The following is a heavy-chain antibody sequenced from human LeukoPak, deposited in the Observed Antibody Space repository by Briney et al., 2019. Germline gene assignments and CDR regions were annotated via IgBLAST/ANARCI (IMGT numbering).Heavy chain of an antibody. V-gene: IGHV3-7*01. CDR2: INQDGSEK. CDR1: GFTFSSYS. D-gene: IGHD5-24*01. Sequence: EGSLRLSCAASGFTFSSYSMNWVRQAPGKGLEWVASINQDGSEKYYLDSVKGRFTISRDNAKNSLYLQMNSLRDEDTAVYSCARDGVRDGLYFDRWGQGTLVTVSS. J-gene: IGHJ4*02. CDR3: ARDGVRDGLYFDR.